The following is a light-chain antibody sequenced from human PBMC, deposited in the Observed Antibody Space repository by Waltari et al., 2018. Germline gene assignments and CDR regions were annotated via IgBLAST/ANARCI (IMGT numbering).Light chain of an antibody. CDR2: RKN. J-gene: IGLJ2*01. V-gene: IGLV1-47*01. Sequence: QSVLTQPPSPSDTPGQWVTISCSVISANIGGNYIYWYQQPPGTAPKLLIYRKNQRPSAVPDRFSGSTSGPSASLAIVGLRSEEAADYYCAAWDDSLSCPVFCGGTKQTVL. CDR3: AAWDDSLSCPV. CDR1: SANIGGNY.